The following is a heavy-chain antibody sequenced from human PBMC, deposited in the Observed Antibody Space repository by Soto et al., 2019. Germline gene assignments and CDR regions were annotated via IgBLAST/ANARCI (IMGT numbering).Heavy chain of an antibody. J-gene: IGHJ4*02. D-gene: IGHD6-13*01. Sequence: PGGSLRLSCAASGFTFSSYGMHWVRQAPGKGLEWVAVIWYDGSNKYYADSVKGRFTISRDNSKNTLYLQMNSLRAEDTAVYYCARDYRIAAAAAPDYWGQGTLVTVSS. CDR1: GFTFSSYG. CDR3: ARDYRIAAAAAPDY. V-gene: IGHV3-33*01. CDR2: IWYDGSNK.